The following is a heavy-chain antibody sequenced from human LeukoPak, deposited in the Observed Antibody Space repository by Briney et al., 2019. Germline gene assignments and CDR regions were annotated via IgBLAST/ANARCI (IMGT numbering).Heavy chain of an antibody. CDR3: AKDRSCINDVCHGYFDY. CDR1: GFILSRYA. CDR2: IYGRGGST. V-gene: IGHV3-23*01. Sequence: GGALTLSRADSGFILSRYAMSWVRQAAGRGVDGVAWIYGRGGSTYYADSVKGGVTIFRDNSKDPVYLQFNSLRAEDTALYYCAKDRSCINDVCHGYFDYWGQGTLVTVSS. J-gene: IGHJ4*02. D-gene: IGHD2-8*01.